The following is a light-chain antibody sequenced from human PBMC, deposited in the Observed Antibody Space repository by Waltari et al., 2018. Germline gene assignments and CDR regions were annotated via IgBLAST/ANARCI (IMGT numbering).Light chain of an antibody. J-gene: IGKJ4*01. CDR3: QQYKSYPLT. CDR1: QGISSY. CDR2: AAA. V-gene: IGKV1-9*01. Sequence: DIQVTQSPSFLSASVGDRVTITCRASQGISSYLAWHPQKPGKAPKLLIYAAATLQSGGPSRFSGSGSGTEFTLTISSLQPEDFATYYCQQYKSYPLTFGGGTKVEI.